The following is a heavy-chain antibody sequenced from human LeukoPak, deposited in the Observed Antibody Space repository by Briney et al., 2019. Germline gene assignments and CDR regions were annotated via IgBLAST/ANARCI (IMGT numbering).Heavy chain of an antibody. CDR3: ARWLSDKIDSNGYLDY. D-gene: IGHD5-18*01. CDR2: IWYDGSKK. J-gene: IGHJ4*02. V-gene: IGHV3-33*08. Sequence: SGGSLRLSCAASGFTFSNAWMSWVRQAPGKGLEWVAVIWYDGSKKYYGDSVRGRFTISRDNSKNTLYLQMNSLRAEDTAVYYCARWLSDKIDSNGYLDYWGQGTLVAVSS. CDR1: GFTFSNAW.